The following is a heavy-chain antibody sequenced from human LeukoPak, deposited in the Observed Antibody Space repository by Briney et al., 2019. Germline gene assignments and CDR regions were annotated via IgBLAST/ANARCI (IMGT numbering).Heavy chain of an antibody. CDR2: MNGDGSNI. Sequence: PGGSLRLSCAASGFTFSYSWMTWVRQAPGKGLEWVANMNGDGSNIYYVDSVRGRFIISRDNAKNSLYLQMSSLRAEDTAVYYCARDPGYGAVDYWGQGTLITVSS. D-gene: IGHD5-18*01. V-gene: IGHV3-7*03. J-gene: IGHJ4*02. CDR1: GFTFSYSW. CDR3: ARDPGYGAVDY.